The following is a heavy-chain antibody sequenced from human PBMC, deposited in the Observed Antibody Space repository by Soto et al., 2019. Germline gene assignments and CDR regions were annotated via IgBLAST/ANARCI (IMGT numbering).Heavy chain of an antibody. CDR1: GFSLSTSGVG. V-gene: IGHV2-5*02. CDR2: INWDDGK. J-gene: IGHJ6*04. Sequence: QITLKESGPTLVKPTQTLTLTCTFTGFSLSTSGVGVGWIRQPPGKALEWLAVINWDDGKFYSPSLKSRLTITKDTSKNQVVLTMTNMDPVDTATYHCAHRRVLYGMDVWGKGTTVTVSS. CDR3: AHRRVLYGMDV.